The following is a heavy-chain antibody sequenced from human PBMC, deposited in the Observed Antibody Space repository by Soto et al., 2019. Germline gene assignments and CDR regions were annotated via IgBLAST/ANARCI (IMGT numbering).Heavy chain of an antibody. CDR1: GGTFSSYT. D-gene: IGHD6-19*01. Sequence: SVKVSCKASGGTFSSYTISWVRQAPGQGLEWMGRIIPILGIANYAQKFQGRVTITADKSTSTAYMELSSLRSEDTAVYYCARDRWGPNVAGSESQNIWGQGTLVTVSS. J-gene: IGHJ4*02. CDR3: ARDRWGPNVAGSESQNI. V-gene: IGHV1-69*04. CDR2: IIPILGIA.